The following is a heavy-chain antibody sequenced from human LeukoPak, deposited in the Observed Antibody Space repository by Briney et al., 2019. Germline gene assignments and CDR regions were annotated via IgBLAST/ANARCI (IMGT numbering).Heavy chain of an antibody. J-gene: IGHJ4*02. CDR3: ARQPTYGSGRGFDY. Sequence: SETLSLTCTVSGGSVSSGNYYWSWIRQPPGKGLEWIGHIYYSGSTTYNPSLKSRVSISVDMSKNQFSLNLRSVTAADTALYYCARQPTYGSGRGFDYWGQGTLVTVSS. D-gene: IGHD3-10*01. V-gene: IGHV4-61*01. CDR2: IYYSGST. CDR1: GGSVSSGNYY.